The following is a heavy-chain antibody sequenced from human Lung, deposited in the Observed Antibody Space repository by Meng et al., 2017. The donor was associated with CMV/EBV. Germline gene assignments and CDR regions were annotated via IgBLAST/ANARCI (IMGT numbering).Heavy chain of an antibody. CDR2: ISSSSTYK. CDR3: AREARLGGELVANGHFDF. J-gene: IGHJ4*02. D-gene: IGHD1-26*01. Sequence: ETLSLXXAASGFTFDHYTMNWVRQAPGKGLEWVSSISSSSTYKYYADSVKGRFTRSRDNAKNLLYLQMASLRPEDTAVYYCAREARLGGELVANGHFDFWGQGTXVTVSS. CDR1: GFTFDHYT. V-gene: IGHV3-21*01.